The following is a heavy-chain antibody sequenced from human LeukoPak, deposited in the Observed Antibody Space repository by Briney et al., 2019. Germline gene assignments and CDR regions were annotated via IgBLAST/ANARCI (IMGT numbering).Heavy chain of an antibody. CDR2: IKSKTDGGTT. CDR1: GGTFSSYA. CDR3: TTDRVSSGWYQDY. D-gene: IGHD6-19*01. V-gene: IGHV3-15*01. Sequence: SCKASGGTFSSYAISWVRQAPGKGLEWVGRIKSKTDGGTTDYAAPVKGRFTISRDDSKNTLYLQMNSLKTEDTAVYYCTTDRVSSGWYQDYWGQGTLVTVSS. J-gene: IGHJ4*02.